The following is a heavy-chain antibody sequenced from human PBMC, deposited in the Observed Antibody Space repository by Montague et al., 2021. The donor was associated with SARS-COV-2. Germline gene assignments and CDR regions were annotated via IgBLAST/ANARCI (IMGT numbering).Heavy chain of an antibody. D-gene: IGHD4-17*01. J-gene: IGHJ4*02. Sequence: CAISGDSDCINTPARNWIRQSPSGGPEWLGRTNYRSKWTSDYATSVEGRISIDPDTSKNQFFLHLRSVTPEDTGVYYCVRDTGSAQAGFDAWGQGTLVTVSS. CDR2: TNYRSKWTS. V-gene: IGHV6-1*01. CDR3: VRDTGSAQAGFDA. CDR1: GDSDCINTPA.